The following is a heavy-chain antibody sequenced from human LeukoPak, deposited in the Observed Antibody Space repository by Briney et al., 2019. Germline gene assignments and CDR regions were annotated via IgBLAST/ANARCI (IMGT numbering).Heavy chain of an antibody. J-gene: IGHJ4*02. CDR2: ITSSGDGT. V-gene: IGHV3-23*01. CDR1: GFTFSIHA. CDR3: AKDRPNYYGSNGHYYRRDGDY. D-gene: IGHD3-22*01. Sequence: AGGSLRLSCAASGFTFSIHAMSWVRQAPGKGLQWVSSITSSGDGTYYADSVKGRFTISRDNSENMLYLQMNSLRVEDTAVYFCAKDRPNYYGSNGHYYRRDGDYWGQGTLVTVSS.